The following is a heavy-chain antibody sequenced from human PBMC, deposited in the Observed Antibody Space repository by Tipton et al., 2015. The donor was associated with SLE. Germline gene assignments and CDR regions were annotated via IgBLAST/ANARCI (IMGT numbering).Heavy chain of an antibody. J-gene: IGHJ4*02. D-gene: IGHD1-26*01. Sequence: TLSLTCTVSGGSISSYYWSWIRQPPGKGLEWIGYIYYSGSTNYNPSLKSRVTISVDTSKNQFSLKLSSVTAADTAVYYCARDGAMGATAFDYWGQGTLVTVSS. CDR3: ARDGAMGATAFDY. CDR1: GGSISSYY. CDR2: IYYSGST. V-gene: IGHV4-59*01.